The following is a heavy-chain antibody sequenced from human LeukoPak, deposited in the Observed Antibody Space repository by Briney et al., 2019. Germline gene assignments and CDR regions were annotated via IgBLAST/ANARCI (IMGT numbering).Heavy chain of an antibody. J-gene: IGHJ4*02. Sequence: GGSLRLSCAASGFTFSSYWMSWVRQAPGKGLEWVANINQDGSENYYVDSVKGRFTISRDNAKNSLDLQMNSLTGEDTAVYYCARDRSSGWDDYWGQGTLVTVSS. D-gene: IGHD6-19*01. V-gene: IGHV3-7*01. CDR3: ARDRSSGWDDY. CDR1: GFTFSSYW. CDR2: INQDGSEN.